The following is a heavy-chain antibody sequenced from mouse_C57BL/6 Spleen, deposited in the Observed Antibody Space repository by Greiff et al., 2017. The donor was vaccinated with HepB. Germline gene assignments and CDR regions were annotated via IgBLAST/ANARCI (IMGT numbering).Heavy chain of an antibody. Sequence: VKLQESGAELVKPGASVKMSCKASGYTFTSYWITWVKQRPGQGLEWIGDIYPGSGSTNYNEKFKSKATLTVDTSSSTAYMQLSSLTSEDSAVYYCARYWLLLDDWGQGTTLTVAS. CDR1: GYTFTSYW. CDR3: ARYWLLLDD. D-gene: IGHD2-3*01. J-gene: IGHJ2*01. CDR2: IYPGSGST. V-gene: IGHV1-55*01.